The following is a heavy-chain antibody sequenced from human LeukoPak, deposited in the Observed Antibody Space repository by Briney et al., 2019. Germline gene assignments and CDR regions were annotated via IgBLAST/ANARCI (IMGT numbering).Heavy chain of an antibody. CDR1: GYSLTDLS. V-gene: IGHV1-8*01. CDR3: ARGGDIVATIPPDY. Sequence: ASVKVSCEVSGYSLTDLSMHWVRQATGQGLEWMGWMNPNSGNTGYAQKFQGRVTMTRNTSISTAYMELSSLRSEDTAVYYCARGGDIVATIPPDYWGQGTLVTVSS. D-gene: IGHD5-12*01. CDR2: MNPNSGNT. J-gene: IGHJ4*02.